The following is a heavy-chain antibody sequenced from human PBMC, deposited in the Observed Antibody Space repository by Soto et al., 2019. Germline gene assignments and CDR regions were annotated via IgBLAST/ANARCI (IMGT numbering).Heavy chain of an antibody. V-gene: IGHV3-7*03. J-gene: IGHJ4*02. CDR2: IKEDGSEK. Sequence: LRLSCAASGFTFSDFWMDWVRQAPGKGLEWVAKIKEDGSEKYYVDSVKGRFIISRDNARNLVFLQMNSLRAEDAAVYYCARVRPGNYRDYWGQGTLVTVSS. CDR3: ARVRPGNYRDY. D-gene: IGHD3-10*01. CDR1: GFTFSDFW.